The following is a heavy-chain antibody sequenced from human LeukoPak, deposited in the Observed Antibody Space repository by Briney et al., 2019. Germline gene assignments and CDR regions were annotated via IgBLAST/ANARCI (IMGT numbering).Heavy chain of an antibody. CDR2: ISNTGGST. Sequence: GGYLRLSCAASGFTFSNYAMNWVRQAPGKGVEWVSGISNTGGSTYYADSLKGRFTISRDISKNTLYLQMNNLRAEDTAVYYCAKGSVQLEPTYLDYWGQGTLVTVSS. J-gene: IGHJ4*02. D-gene: IGHD1-1*01. CDR3: AKGSVQLEPTYLDY. CDR1: GFTFSNYA. V-gene: IGHV3-23*01.